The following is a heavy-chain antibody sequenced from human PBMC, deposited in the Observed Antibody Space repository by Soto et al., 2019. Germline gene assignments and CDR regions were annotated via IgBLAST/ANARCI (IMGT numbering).Heavy chain of an antibody. CDR3: ASLPTQYCSGGSCYSYYYYYMDV. V-gene: IGHV4-31*03. J-gene: IGHJ6*03. CDR1: GGSISSGGYY. Sequence: QVQLQESGPGLVKPSQXXSLTCTVSGGSISSGGYYWSWIRQHPGKGLEWIGYIYYSGSTYYNPSLKSRVTISVDTSKNQFSLKLSSVTAADTAVYYCASLPTQYCSGGSCYSYYYYYMDVWGKGTTVTVSS. CDR2: IYYSGST. D-gene: IGHD2-15*01.